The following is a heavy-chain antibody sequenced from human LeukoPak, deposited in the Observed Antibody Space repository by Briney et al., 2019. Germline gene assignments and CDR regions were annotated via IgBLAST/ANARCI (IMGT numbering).Heavy chain of an antibody. CDR2: ISYDGSNK. J-gene: IGHJ3*02. CDR3: AKDSWITMIVVVPPGAFDI. Sequence: GGSLRLSCAASGFTFSSYAMHWVRQAPGKGLEWVAVISYDGSNKYYADSVKGRFTISRDNSKNTLYLQMNSLRAEDTAVYYCAKDSWITMIVVVPPGAFDIWGQGTMVTVSS. V-gene: IGHV3-30-3*01. D-gene: IGHD3-22*01. CDR1: GFTFSSYA.